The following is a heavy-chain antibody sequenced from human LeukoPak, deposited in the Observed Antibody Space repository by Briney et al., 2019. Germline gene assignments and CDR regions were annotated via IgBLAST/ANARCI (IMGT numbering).Heavy chain of an antibody. V-gene: IGHV3-23*01. D-gene: IGHD3-10*01. Sequence: GGSLRLSCAGSGFTFSSFAMSWVRQAPGKGLEWVSGISGGGDRTYHADSVKGRFTISRDNFKNTLYLQMNSLRAEDTAVYYCAKDMFSSGGYFDYWGQGTLVTVSS. CDR3: AKDMFSSGGYFDY. CDR2: ISGGGDRT. J-gene: IGHJ4*02. CDR1: GFTFSSFA.